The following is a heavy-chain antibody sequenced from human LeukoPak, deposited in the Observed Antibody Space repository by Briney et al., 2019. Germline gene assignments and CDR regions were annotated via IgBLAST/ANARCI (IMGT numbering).Heavy chain of an antibody. CDR1: GYTFTSYG. Sequence: ASVKVSCKASGYTFTSYGISWVRQAPGQGLEWMGWISPYNGNTKYLQKFQGRVTMTTDTSTSTAYMEVRSLRFDDTAVYYCAREESIGRYQFLHDYWGQGTLVTVSS. CDR3: AREESIGRYQFLHDY. V-gene: IGHV1-18*01. D-gene: IGHD1-26*01. J-gene: IGHJ4*02. CDR2: ISPYNGNT.